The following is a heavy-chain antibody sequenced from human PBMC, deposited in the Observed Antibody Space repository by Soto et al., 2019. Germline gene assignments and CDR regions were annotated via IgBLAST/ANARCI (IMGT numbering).Heavy chain of an antibody. CDR1: GGSISSSSYY. D-gene: IGHD3-3*01. Sequence: TSETLSLTCTVSGGSISSSSYYWGWIRQPPGKGLEWIGSIYYSGSTYYNPSLKSRVTISVDTSKNQFSLKLSSVTAADTAVYYCARNIFWSGYYHWFDPWGQGTLLTVSS. V-gene: IGHV4-39*01. CDR3: ARNIFWSGYYHWFDP. CDR2: IYYSGST. J-gene: IGHJ5*02.